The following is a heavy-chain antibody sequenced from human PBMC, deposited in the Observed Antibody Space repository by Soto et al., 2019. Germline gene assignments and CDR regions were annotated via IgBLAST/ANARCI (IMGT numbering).Heavy chain of an antibody. V-gene: IGHV3-13*01. CDR1: GFTFSSYD. CDR2: IGTAGDT. D-gene: IGHD3-9*01. Sequence: EVQLVESGGGLVQPGGSLRLSCAASGFTFSSYDMHWVRQATGKGLEWVSAIGTAGDTYYPGSVKGRFTISRENAKNSLYLQMNSLRAEDTAVYYCARGWELRYFDWLLQPSVGMDVWGQGTTVTVSS. J-gene: IGHJ6*02. CDR3: ARGWELRYFDWLLQPSVGMDV.